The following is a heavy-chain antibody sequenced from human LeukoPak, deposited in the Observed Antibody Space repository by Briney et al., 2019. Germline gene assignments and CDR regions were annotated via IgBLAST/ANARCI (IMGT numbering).Heavy chain of an antibody. CDR1: GGSISSYY. CDR2: IYHSGST. D-gene: IGHD3-10*01. Sequence: SETLSLTCTVSGGSISSYYWGWIRQPPGKGLEWIGCIYHSGSTYYNPSLKSRVTISVDTSKNQFSLKLSSVTAADTAVYYCARERGPWWYFDLWGRGTLVTVSS. CDR3: ARERGPWWYFDL. V-gene: IGHV4-38-2*02. J-gene: IGHJ2*01.